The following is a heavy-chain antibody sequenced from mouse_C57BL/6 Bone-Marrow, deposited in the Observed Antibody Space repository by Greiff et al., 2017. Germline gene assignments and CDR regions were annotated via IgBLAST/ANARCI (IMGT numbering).Heavy chain of an antibody. J-gene: IGHJ2*01. D-gene: IGHD2-3*01. V-gene: IGHV1-64*01. CDR2: IHPNSGST. CDR3: ARRGNGYYPYYFDY. Sequence: QVQLQQPGAELVKPGASVKLSCKASGYTFTSYWMHWVKQRPGQGLEWIGMIHPNSGSTNYNEKFKSKATLTVDKSSSTAYMQLSSLTSEDSAVYYCARRGNGYYPYYFDYWGQGTTLTVSS. CDR1: GYTFTSYW.